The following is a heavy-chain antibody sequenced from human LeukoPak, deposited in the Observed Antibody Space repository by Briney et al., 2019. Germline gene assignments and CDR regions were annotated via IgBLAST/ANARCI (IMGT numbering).Heavy chain of an antibody. CDR1: GFTFDDYA. CDR3: ASRNYGALGY. V-gene: IGHV3-9*01. CDR2: ISWNSGSI. Sequence: PGRSLRLSCAASGFTFDDYAMHWVRQAPGKGLEWVSGISWNSGSIGYADSVKGRFTISRDNAKNSLYLQMNSLRAEDTALYYCASRNYGALGYWGQGTLVTVSS. D-gene: IGHD4-11*01. J-gene: IGHJ4*02.